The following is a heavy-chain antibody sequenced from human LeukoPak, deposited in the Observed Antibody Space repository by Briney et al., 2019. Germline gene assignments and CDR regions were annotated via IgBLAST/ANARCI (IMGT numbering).Heavy chain of an antibody. Sequence: SVKVSCTASGGTFSSYAISWVRQAPGQGLEWMGGIIPIFGTTNYAQKFQGRVTMTRDTSTSTVYMELSSLRSEDTAVYYCARGLDDFWSEYYTKELDYWGQGTLVTVSS. V-gene: IGHV1-69*05. CDR3: ARGLDDFWSEYYTKELDY. D-gene: IGHD3-3*01. J-gene: IGHJ4*02. CDR1: GGTFSSYA. CDR2: IIPIFGTT.